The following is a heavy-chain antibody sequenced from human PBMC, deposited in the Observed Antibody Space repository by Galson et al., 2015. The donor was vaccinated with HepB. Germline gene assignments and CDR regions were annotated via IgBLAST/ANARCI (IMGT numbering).Heavy chain of an antibody. CDR1: GDSVSSNSAA. CDR3: ARDLEAVAALDWFDP. Sequence: CAISGDSVSSNSAAWNWIRQSPSRGLEWLGRTCYRSKWYNDYAVSVKSRITINPDTSKNQFSLQLNSVTPEDTAVYYCARDLEAVAALDWFDPWGQGTLVTVSS. CDR2: TCYRSKWYN. J-gene: IGHJ5*02. V-gene: IGHV6-1*01. D-gene: IGHD6-19*01.